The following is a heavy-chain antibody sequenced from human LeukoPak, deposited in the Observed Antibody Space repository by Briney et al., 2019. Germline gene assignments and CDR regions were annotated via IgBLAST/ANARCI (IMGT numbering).Heavy chain of an antibody. J-gene: IGHJ5*02. CDR2: IRYDGSNK. CDR3: AKDDYSIDWFDP. Sequence: PGGSLRLSCAASGFTFSSYGMHWVRQAPGKGLEWVAFIRYDGSNKYYADSVKGRVTISRDNSKNTLYLQMNSLRAEDTAVYYCAKDDYSIDWFDPWGQGTLVTVSS. D-gene: IGHD4-11*01. CDR1: GFTFSSYG. V-gene: IGHV3-30*02.